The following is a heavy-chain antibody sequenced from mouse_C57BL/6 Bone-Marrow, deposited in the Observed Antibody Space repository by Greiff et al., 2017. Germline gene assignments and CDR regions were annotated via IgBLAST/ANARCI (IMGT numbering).Heavy chain of an antibody. V-gene: IGHV1-15*01. CDR3: TRGELIGAMDY. CDR1: GYTFTDYE. CDR2: IDPETGGT. J-gene: IGHJ4*01. D-gene: IGHD2-13*01. Sequence: VQLQQSGAELVRPGASVTLSCKASGYTFTDYEMHWVKQTPVHGLEWIGAIDPETGGTAYNQKFKGKAILTADKSSSTAYMELRSLTSEGSAVYYCTRGELIGAMDYGGQGTAVTVSA.